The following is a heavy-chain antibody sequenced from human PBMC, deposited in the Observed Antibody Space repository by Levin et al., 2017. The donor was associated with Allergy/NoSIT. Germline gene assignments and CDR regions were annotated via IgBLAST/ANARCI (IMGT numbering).Heavy chain of an antibody. CDR2: IKSRTDGVTT. Sequence: GGSLRLSCAASGFTFSNAWMNWVRQSPGKGLEWVGRIKSRTDGVTTDYAAPVRGTFIISRDDSRNTLYLQMNSLKSEDTGVYYCTTQKRGSPFGYWGQGTLVTVSP. CDR1: GFTFSNAW. D-gene: IGHD1-26*01. J-gene: IGHJ4*02. CDR3: TTQKRGSPFGY. V-gene: IGHV3-15*01.